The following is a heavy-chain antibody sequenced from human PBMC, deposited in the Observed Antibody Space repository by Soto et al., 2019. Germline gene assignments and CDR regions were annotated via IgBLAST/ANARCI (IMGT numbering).Heavy chain of an antibody. CDR2: INWNSGSI. CDR3: VKDESINWYSGHFRH. CDR1: GFTFDDYA. V-gene: IGHV3-9*01. Sequence: DVQLVESGGGLVQPGRSLRLSCAASGFTFDDYAMHWVRQVPGKGLEWVSGINWNSGSIGYGDSVKGRFAISRDNAKNSLHLQRNSLSAEDTAFYYCVKDESINWYSGHFRHWGQGTPVTVSS. D-gene: IGHD6-13*01. J-gene: IGHJ1*01.